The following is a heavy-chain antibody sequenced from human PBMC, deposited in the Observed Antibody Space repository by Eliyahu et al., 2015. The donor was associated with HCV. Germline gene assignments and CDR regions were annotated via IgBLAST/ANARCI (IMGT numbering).Heavy chain of an antibody. CDR3: ARQLFVVDAFDV. D-gene: IGHD2-21*01. CDR1: GDSISSADYY. CDR2: IYRSGNS. Sequence: QVQLQASGPGLVKPSQTLSLTCSVFGDSISSADYYWNWIRQVPGRGLEWIGYIYRSGNSYPNPSLRSRVTMFLDTSKNQFSLKLSSVTAADTAVYYCARQLFVVDAFDVWGQGTTVTVSS. V-gene: IGHV4-31*02. J-gene: IGHJ3*01.